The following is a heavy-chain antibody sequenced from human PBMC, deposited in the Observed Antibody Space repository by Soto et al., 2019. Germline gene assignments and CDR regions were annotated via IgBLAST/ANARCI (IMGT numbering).Heavy chain of an antibody. CDR2: INPNSGGT. V-gene: IGHV1-2*04. Sequence: QVQLVQSGAEVKKPGASVKVSCKASGYTFTGYYMHWVRQAPPQGLEWMGGINPNSGGTNYAQKFQGWVTMTRDTSIRTAYMGLGRVRSVDTAVYYCARAGKEEQLALNCFDPWGQGTLVTVSS. J-gene: IGHJ5*02. CDR3: ARAGKEEQLALNCFDP. CDR1: GYTFTGYY. D-gene: IGHD6-13*01.